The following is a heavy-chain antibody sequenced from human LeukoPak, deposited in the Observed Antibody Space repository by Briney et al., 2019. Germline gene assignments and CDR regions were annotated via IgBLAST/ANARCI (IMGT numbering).Heavy chain of an antibody. V-gene: IGHV4-4*02. J-gene: IGHJ4*02. D-gene: IGHD1-26*01. CDR1: GGSISSSNW. CDR2: IYHSGST. Sequence: PSGTLSLTCAISGGSISSSNWWSWVRQPPGKGLEWIGEIYHSGSTNYSPSLKSRVTISVDKSKNQFSLKVTSVTAADTAVYYCARVSSGSCYFDSWGQGTLVTVSS. CDR3: ARVSSGSCYFDS.